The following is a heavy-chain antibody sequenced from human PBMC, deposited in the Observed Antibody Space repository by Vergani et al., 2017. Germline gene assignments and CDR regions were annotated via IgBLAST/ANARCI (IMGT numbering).Heavy chain of an antibody. D-gene: IGHD2-2*02. V-gene: IGHV1-46*01. CDR1: GYTFTSYY. Sequence: QVQLVQSGAEVKKPGASGKVSCQASGYTFTSYYIHWVRQAPGQGLEWMGIINPSGGSTNYAQKFQGRVTMTRDTSTSTVFMELSSLRSEDTAVYYCARGCGSTXCYKRGEDWFDPWGQGTLVTVSS. J-gene: IGHJ5*02. CDR3: ARGCGSTXCYKRGEDWFDP. CDR2: INPSGGST.